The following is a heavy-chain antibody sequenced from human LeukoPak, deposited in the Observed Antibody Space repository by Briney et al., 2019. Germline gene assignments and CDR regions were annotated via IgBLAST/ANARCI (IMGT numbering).Heavy chain of an antibody. CDR3: ARGANIVPAAIQPRGLDY. CDR2: INPNSGGT. Sequence: GASVKVSCKASGYTLTGYYMHWVRQAPGQGPEWMGWINPNSGGTNYAQKFQGRVTMTRDTSISTAYMELSRLRSDDTAVYYCARGANIVPAAIQPRGLDYWGQGTLVTVSS. CDR1: GYTLTGYY. D-gene: IGHD2-2*02. V-gene: IGHV1-2*02. J-gene: IGHJ4*02.